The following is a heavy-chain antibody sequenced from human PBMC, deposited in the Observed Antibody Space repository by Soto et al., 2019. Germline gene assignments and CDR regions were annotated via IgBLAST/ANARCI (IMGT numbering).Heavy chain of an antibody. CDR3: AKNQGVELVPLATVDWFDP. CDR2: ISGSGFKK. V-gene: IGHV3-23*01. J-gene: IGHJ5*02. D-gene: IGHD1-26*01. Sequence: VGSLRLSGAASGFIFENFGMSWVRQAPGKGLEWIFSISGSGFKKYYADSVKGRFTISRDNSKSTVYLELNNLSAEDTAVYHCAKNQGVELVPLATVDWFDPWGQGSVVTVSS. CDR1: GFIFENFG.